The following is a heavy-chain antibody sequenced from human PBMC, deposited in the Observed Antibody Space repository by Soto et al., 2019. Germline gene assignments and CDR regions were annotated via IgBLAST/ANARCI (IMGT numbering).Heavy chain of an antibody. V-gene: IGHV2-70*01. CDR2: IDWNDDR. Sequence: SGPTLVNPTDTLTLTRTLSGVSLSTTGMRASWIRQPPGKALEWLALIDWNDDRYYSTSLKTRLSISKDASKNQVVLTMANLEHMDTATYFCARLVAVPGLGHDYWGHGILLTVS. CDR1: GVSLSTTGMR. CDR3: ARLVAVPGLGHDY. D-gene: IGHD6-19*01. J-gene: IGHJ4*01.